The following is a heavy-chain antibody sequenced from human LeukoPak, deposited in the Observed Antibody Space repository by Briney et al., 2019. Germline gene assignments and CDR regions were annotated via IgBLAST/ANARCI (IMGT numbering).Heavy chain of an antibody. CDR3: ARAGNWFDP. Sequence: SETLSLTCAVSGGSISIGGYSWSWIRQPPGKGLEWIGYIYHSGSTYYNPSLKSRVTISVDRSKNQFSLKLSSVTAADTAVYYCARAGNWFDPWGQGTLVTVSS. J-gene: IGHJ5*02. V-gene: IGHV4-30-2*01. CDR1: GGSISIGGYS. CDR2: IYHSGST.